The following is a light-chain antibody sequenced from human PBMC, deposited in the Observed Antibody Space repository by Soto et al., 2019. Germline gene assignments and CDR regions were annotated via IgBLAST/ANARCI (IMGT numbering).Light chain of an antibody. CDR3: QQYDTWPPVT. CDR2: GAS. CDR1: QSVSSN. Sequence: EIVLTQSPGTLSLSPGERATLACRASQSVSSNLAWYQQKPGQAPRLLIYGASTRAAGIPARFSGSGSGTEFTLAISSLQSEDLAVYYCQQYDTWPPVTFGQGTKVDIK. J-gene: IGKJ1*01. V-gene: IGKV3-15*01.